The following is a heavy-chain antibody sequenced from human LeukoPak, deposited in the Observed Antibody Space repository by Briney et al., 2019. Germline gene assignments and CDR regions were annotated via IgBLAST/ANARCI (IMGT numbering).Heavy chain of an antibody. Sequence: ASVKVSCKASGYXFTGYYMHWVRQAPGQGLKWIGWINPNSGGTNSAQKFQGRVTMTRDTSISTAYMELSRLTSDDTDVYYCARHPYSGSYHFDYWGQGTLVTVSS. J-gene: IGHJ4*02. CDR3: ARHPYSGSYHFDY. CDR2: INPNSGGT. CDR1: GYXFTGYY. V-gene: IGHV1-2*02. D-gene: IGHD1-26*01.